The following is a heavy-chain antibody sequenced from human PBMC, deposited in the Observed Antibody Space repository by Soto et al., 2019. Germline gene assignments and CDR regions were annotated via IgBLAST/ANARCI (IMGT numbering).Heavy chain of an antibody. D-gene: IGHD3-3*01. V-gene: IGHV1-24*01. CDR1: GYTLTELS. CDR2: FDPEDGET. Sequence: ASVKVSCKVSGYTLTELSMHWVRQAPGKGLEWMGGFDPEDGETIYAQKFQGRVTITRDTSASTAYMELSSLRSDDTAVYYCARGPYYDFWSGYYTGYYMDVWGKGTTVTVSS. J-gene: IGHJ6*03. CDR3: ARGPYYDFWSGYYTGYYMDV.